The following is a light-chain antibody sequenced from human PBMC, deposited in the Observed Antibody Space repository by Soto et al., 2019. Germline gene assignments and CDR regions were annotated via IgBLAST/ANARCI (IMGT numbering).Light chain of an antibody. CDR3: QQYIYWPWT. V-gene: IGKV3-15*01. Sequence: EIVMTQSPATLSLSPGERATLSCRASQSVSSTLAWYQQKPGQAPRLLIYGASTRATGIPARFSGSGSGTEFPLTISSLQSEDFAVYYCQQYIYWPWTFGQGTKVEIK. CDR2: GAS. CDR1: QSVSST. J-gene: IGKJ1*01.